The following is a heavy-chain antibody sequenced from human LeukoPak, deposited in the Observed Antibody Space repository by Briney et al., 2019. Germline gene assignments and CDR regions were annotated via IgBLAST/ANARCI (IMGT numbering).Heavy chain of an antibody. V-gene: IGHV1-18*01. D-gene: IGHD5-18*01. CDR3: ARLGYSYGLYYFDY. CDR1: GYTXTSYG. CDR2: ISAYNGNT. Sequence: ASVKVSCKASGYTXTSYGISWVRQAPGQGLEWMGWISAYNGNTNYAQRLQGRVTMTTDTSTSTAYMELRSLRSDDAAVYYCARLGYSYGLYYFDYWGQGTLVTVSS. J-gene: IGHJ4*02.